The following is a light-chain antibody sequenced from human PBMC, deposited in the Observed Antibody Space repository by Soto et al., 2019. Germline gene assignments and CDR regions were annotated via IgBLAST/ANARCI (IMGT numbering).Light chain of an antibody. CDR2: SNN. Sequence: QSVLTQPPSASGTPGQSVTSSCSGSSSNIGSNTVNWYQQLPGTAPKLLIYSNNQRPSGVPDRFSGSKSGTSASLAISGLQSEDEADYYCAAWDDSLIYVFGTGTKVTVL. V-gene: IGLV1-44*01. CDR3: AAWDDSLIYV. J-gene: IGLJ1*01. CDR1: SSNIGSNT.